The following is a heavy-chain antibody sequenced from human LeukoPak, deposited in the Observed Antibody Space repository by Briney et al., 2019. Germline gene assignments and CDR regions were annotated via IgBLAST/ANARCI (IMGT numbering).Heavy chain of an antibody. CDR2: VNPGDSST. CDR1: GYTITSYY. V-gene: IGHV1-46*01. J-gene: IGHJ4*02. Sequence: ASVKVSCKASGYTITSYYIHWVRQAPGQGLEWMGIVNPGDSSTTYAQKFQGRVTMTRDTSTSTVHMELSSLRSEDTAVYYCARAGDSTGYYLGSRFDYWGQGTLVTVSS. D-gene: IGHD3-22*01. CDR3: ARAGDSTGYYLGSRFDY.